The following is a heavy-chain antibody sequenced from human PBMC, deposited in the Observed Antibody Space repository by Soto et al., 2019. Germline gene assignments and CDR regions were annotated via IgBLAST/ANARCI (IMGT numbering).Heavy chain of an antibody. CDR3: ASGHNYYGSGSVYYFDY. CDR2: IYSGGST. V-gene: IGHV3-53*04. Sequence: EVQLVESGGGLVQPGGSLRLSCAASGFTVSSNYMSWVCQAPGKGLEWVSVIYSGGSTYYADSVKGRFTISRYNSQNTLYLQMNSLRAEDTSVYYCASGHNYYGSGSVYYFDYWGQGTLVNASS. J-gene: IGHJ4*02. CDR1: GFTVSSNY. D-gene: IGHD3-10*01.